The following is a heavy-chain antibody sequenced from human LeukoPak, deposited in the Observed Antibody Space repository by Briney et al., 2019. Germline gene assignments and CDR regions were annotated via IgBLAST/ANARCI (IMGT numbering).Heavy chain of an antibody. Sequence: SGGSLRLSCAASGFIVSSNYMNWVRQPPGKGLEWVSIIYSGGTTYYADSVKGRFTISRDDSKNTVFLQMNNLRADDTAVYYCARGGEDSPLWFEPKQYYFDYWGQGTLVTVSS. D-gene: IGHD3-10*01. CDR1: GFIVSSNY. J-gene: IGHJ4*02. V-gene: IGHV3-53*01. CDR3: ARGGEDSPLWFEPKQYYFDY. CDR2: IYSGGTT.